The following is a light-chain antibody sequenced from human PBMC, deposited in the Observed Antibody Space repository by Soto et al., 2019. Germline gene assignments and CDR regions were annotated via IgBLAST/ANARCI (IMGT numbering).Light chain of an antibody. V-gene: IGLV2-23*01. CDR1: SSDVGTYNL. J-gene: IGLJ2*01. Sequence: QSALTQPASVTGSPVESITISCTGTSSDVGTYNLVTWYQQHPGRVPKLILYEGNKRPSGVSSRFSASKSGNTASLTISGLQAEDEADYFCCSYAPSRTLLFGGGTK. CDR2: EGN. CDR3: CSYAPSRTLL.